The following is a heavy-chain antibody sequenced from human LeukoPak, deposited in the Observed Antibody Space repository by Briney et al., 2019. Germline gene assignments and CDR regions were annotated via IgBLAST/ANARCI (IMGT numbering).Heavy chain of an antibody. CDR1: GGSISSGSYY. Sequence: SETLSLTCTISGGSISSGSYYWSWIRQPAAKGLEWIGQIYASGSTKYNPSLKSRVTISVDTSKNQFSLKLSSVTAADTAVYYCARNTIFGVVRIDWGPRTLVTVSS. V-gene: IGHV4-61*09. J-gene: IGHJ4*02. CDR2: IYASGST. D-gene: IGHD3-3*01. CDR3: ARNTIFGVVRID.